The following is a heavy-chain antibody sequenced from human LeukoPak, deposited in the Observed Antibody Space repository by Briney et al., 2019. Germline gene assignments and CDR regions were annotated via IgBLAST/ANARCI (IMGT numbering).Heavy chain of an antibody. V-gene: IGHV3-11*04. J-gene: IGHJ4*02. CDR1: GFTFSDYY. CDR2: ISSSGSSI. CDR3: ARDGPSGYNSFLY. D-gene: IGHD5-12*01. Sequence: GGSLRLSCAASGFTFSDYYMSWIRQAPGKGLEWVSYISSSGSSIYYAGSVKGRFTISRDNAENSLYLQMNGLRVDDTAVYFCARDGPSGYNSFLYWGQGTLVTVSS.